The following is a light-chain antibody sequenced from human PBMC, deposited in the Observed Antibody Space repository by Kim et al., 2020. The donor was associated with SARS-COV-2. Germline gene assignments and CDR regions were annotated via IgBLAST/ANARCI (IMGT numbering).Light chain of an antibody. Sequence: LSPGERATLSWRASQSVSSYLAWYQQKPGQAPRLLIYDASNRATGIPARFSGSGSATDFTLTISSLEPEDFAVYYCQQRSNWPITFGQGTRLEIK. CDR2: DAS. CDR3: QQRSNWPIT. J-gene: IGKJ5*01. V-gene: IGKV3-11*01. CDR1: QSVSSY.